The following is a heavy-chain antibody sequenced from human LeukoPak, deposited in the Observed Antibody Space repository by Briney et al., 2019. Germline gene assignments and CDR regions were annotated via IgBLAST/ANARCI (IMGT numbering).Heavy chain of an antibody. CDR2: ISSGNSHI. CDR1: GFTFSTSS. Sequence: GGSLRLSCSASGFTFSTSSMNWVRQAPGKGLEWVSSISSGNSHIYYADSVKARFTISRDNAKNSLYLQMKSLRAEDTAVYYCARDFVAGFIARWFDPWGQGTLVTVSS. CDR3: ARDFVAGFIARWFDP. J-gene: IGHJ5*02. V-gene: IGHV3-21*01. D-gene: IGHD2-15*01.